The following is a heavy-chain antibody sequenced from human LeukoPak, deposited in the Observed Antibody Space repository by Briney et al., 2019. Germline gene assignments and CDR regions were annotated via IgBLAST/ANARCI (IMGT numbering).Heavy chain of an antibody. Sequence: GSLRLSCAASGFTFSSYWMSWIRQPPGKGLEWIGEINHSGSTNYNPSLKSRVTISVDTSKNQFSLKLSSVTAADTAVYYCARGQRIQLWSWGRFDPWGQGTLVTVSS. CDR3: ARGQRIQLWSWGRFDP. CDR2: INHSGST. CDR1: GFTFSSYW. J-gene: IGHJ5*02. V-gene: IGHV4-34*01. D-gene: IGHD5-18*01.